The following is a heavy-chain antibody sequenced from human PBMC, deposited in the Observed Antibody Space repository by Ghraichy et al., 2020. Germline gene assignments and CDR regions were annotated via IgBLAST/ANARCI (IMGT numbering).Heavy chain of an antibody. CDR3: ARAGYYDSSGEDGAFDI. Sequence: SVKVSCKASGGTFSSYAISWVRQAPGQGLEWMGGIIPIFGTANYPQKFQGRVTITADESTSTSYMELSSLRSEDTAVYYCARAGYYDSSGEDGAFDIWGQGTMVTVSS. CDR1: GGTFSSYA. V-gene: IGHV1-69*13. J-gene: IGHJ3*02. CDR2: IIPIFGTA. D-gene: IGHD3-22*01.